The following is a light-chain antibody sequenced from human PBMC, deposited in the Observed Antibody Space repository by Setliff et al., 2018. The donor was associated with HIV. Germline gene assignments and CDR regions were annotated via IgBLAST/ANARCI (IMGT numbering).Light chain of an antibody. CDR1: SSDVGGYNY. CDR2: EVG. Sequence: QSALTQPASVSGSPGQSITISCTGTSSDVGGYNYVSWYQQHPGKAPKLMIYEVGNRPSGVSNRFSGSKSGNTASLTISGLQAEDEADYCCSSYTSSSTPYVFGTGTKVTVL. V-gene: IGLV2-14*01. CDR3: SSYTSSSTPYV. J-gene: IGLJ1*01.